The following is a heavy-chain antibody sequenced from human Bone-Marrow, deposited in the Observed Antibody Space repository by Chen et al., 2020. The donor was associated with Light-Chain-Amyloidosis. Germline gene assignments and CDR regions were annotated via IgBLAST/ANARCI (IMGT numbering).Heavy chain of an antibody. J-gene: IGHJ4*02. CDR3: ARTYDSSVDDSVYGYDY. Sequence: QVQLVQSGAEVKRPGASVTVSCKASGYTFTNYGINWVRQAPGQGLEWMGWMSTYNGNTKYAQELEGRVTMTTDTSTNTAYMELRSLISDDTAVYYCARTYDSSVDDSVYGYDYWGQGSQVTVSS. CDR1: GYTFTNYG. CDR2: MSTYNGNT. V-gene: IGHV1-18*01. D-gene: IGHD3-22*01.